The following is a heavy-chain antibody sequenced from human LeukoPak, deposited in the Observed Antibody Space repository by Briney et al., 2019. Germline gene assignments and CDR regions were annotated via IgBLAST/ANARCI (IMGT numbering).Heavy chain of an antibody. V-gene: IGHV4-39*07. CDR3: ARGTAYYYDSSGYRLDY. CDR1: GGSISSSSYY. J-gene: IGHJ4*02. D-gene: IGHD3-22*01. CDR2: IYYSGST. Sequence: SETLSLTCTVSGGSISSSSYYWGWIRQPPGKGLEWIGSIYYSGSTYYNPSLKSRVTISVDTSKNQFSLKLSSVTAADTAVYYCARGTAYYYDSSGYRLDYWGQGTLVTVSS.